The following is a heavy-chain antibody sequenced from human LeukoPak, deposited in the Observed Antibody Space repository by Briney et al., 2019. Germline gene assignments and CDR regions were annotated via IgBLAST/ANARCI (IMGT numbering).Heavy chain of an antibody. CDR2: INPSGGST. J-gene: IGHJ6*03. D-gene: IGHD4-11*01. CDR1: GYTFTSYY. CDR3: ARGDYRTRTYYYYMDV. Sequence: ASVKVSCKASGYTFTSYYMHWVRQAPGQGLEWMGIINPSGGSTSYAQKFQGRVTMTRDMSTSTVYMELSGLRSEDTAVYYCARGDYRTRTYYYYMDVWGKGTTVTVSS. V-gene: IGHV1-46*01.